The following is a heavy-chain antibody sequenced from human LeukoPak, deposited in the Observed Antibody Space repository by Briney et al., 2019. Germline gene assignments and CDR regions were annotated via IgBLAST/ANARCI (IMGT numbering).Heavy chain of an antibody. Sequence: LGGSLRLSCAASGFTFSSYSMNWVRQAPGKGLEWVSSISSSSSYIYYADSVKGRFTISRDNAKNSLYLQMNSLRAEDTAVYYCARDCRFGRFYYFDYWGQGTLVTVSS. CDR1: GFTFSSYS. D-gene: IGHD3-10*01. J-gene: IGHJ4*02. CDR2: ISSSSSYI. CDR3: ARDCRFGRFYYFDY. V-gene: IGHV3-21*01.